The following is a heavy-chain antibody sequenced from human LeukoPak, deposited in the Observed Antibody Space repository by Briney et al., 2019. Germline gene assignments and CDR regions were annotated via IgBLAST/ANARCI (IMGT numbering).Heavy chain of an antibody. Sequence: QPGGSLRLSCAASGFTFSNYAMTWVRQAPGKGLEWVSGFNGGGDTTYYADSEKGRFTISRYNSRNTLYLQMNSLRVPDTAVYFCARESFKSLAGYLDYWGQGSLVTVSS. V-gene: IGHV3-23*01. CDR3: ARESFKSLAGYLDY. D-gene: IGHD6-19*01. CDR1: GFTFSNYA. J-gene: IGHJ4*02. CDR2: FNGGGDTT.